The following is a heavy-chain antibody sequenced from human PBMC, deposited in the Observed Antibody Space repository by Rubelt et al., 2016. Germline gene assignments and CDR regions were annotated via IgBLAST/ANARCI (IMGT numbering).Heavy chain of an antibody. CDR3: AKEGKLAN. CDR2: FCGSGATA. V-gene: IGHV3-23*01. CDR1: GFTFSTSA. J-gene: IGHJ4*02. Sequence: EVQLLESGGGLVQPGGSLTLSCAASGFTFSTSAMSWVRQAPGKGLQFVSCFCGSGATARPADSVRGRFTIFRDTSKNTLYLQMNSLRVEDTAVYYCAKEGKLANWGQGTLVTVSS.